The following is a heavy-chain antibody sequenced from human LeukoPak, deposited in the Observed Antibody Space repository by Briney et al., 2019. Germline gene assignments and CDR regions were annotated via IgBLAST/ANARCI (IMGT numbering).Heavy chain of an antibody. V-gene: IGHV1-2*02. D-gene: IGHD6-13*01. CDR1: GYTFTGYY. CDR2: INPNSGGT. CDR3: ARVGYSSSWYVAADY. J-gene: IGHJ4*02. Sequence: ASVKVSCKASGYTFTGYYMHWVRQAPGQGLEWMGWINPNSGGTNYAQKFQGRVTMTRDTSISTAYMELSRLRSDDTAVYYCARVGYSSSWYVAADYWGQGTLVTVSS.